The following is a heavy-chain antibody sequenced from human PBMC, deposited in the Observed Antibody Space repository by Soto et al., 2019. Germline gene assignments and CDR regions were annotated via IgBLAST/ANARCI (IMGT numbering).Heavy chain of an antibody. J-gene: IGHJ6*02. D-gene: IGHD6-19*01. Sequence: ASVKVSCTASGYTFTGYYMHWVRQAPGQGLEWMGWINPNSGGTNYAQKFQGWVTMTRDTSISTAYMELSRLRSDDTAVYYCARGSSGWYGASYYYYGMDVWGQGTTVTVSS. CDR1: GYTFTGYY. CDR2: INPNSGGT. V-gene: IGHV1-2*04. CDR3: ARGSSGWYGASYYYYGMDV.